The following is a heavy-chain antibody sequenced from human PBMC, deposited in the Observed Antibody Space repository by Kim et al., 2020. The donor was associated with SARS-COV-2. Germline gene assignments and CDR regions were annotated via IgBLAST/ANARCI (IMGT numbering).Heavy chain of an antibody. D-gene: IGHD6-13*01. CDR2: TYYRSKWYN. J-gene: IGHJ6*02. Sequence: SQTLSLTCAISGDSVSSNSAAWNWIRQSPSRGLEWLGRTYYRSKWYNDYAVSVKSRITINPDTSKNQFSLQLNSVTPEDTAVYYCARGNRVIIAAAGRSYYYYGMDVWGQGTTVTVSS. V-gene: IGHV6-1*01. CDR1: GDSVSSNSAA. CDR3: ARGNRVIIAAAGRSYYYYGMDV.